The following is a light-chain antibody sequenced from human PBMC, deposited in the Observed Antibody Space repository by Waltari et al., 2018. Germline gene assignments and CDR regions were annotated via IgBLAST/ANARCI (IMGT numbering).Light chain of an antibody. CDR3: QSYDSSLSGSV. J-gene: IGLJ2*01. CDR2: VNN. CDR1: SSNIGAGYD. Sequence: QSVLTQPPSVSGAPGQRVTISCPGSSSNIGAGYDVPWYQQLPRTAPKLLIYVNNNRPSGVPDRFSGSKSGTSASLAITGLQAEDEADYYCQSYDSSLSGSVFGGGTKLTVL. V-gene: IGLV1-40*01.